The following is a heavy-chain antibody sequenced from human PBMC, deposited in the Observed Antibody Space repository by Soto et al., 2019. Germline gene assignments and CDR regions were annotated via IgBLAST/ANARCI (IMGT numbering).Heavy chain of an antibody. CDR1: GGSVSSGDYY. Sequence: QVQLQESGPGLVKPSQTLSLTCTVSGGSVSSGDYYWGWIRQHPGKGLEWIGYIYYCGSTYYNPSLKRRATISIDTSKNQFPLNLSSMTAADTAVYYCARERRDYKAFHIWGQGTMVTVSS. V-gene: IGHV4-31*03. D-gene: IGHD4-17*01. CDR3: ARERRDYKAFHI. CDR2: IYYCGST. J-gene: IGHJ3*02.